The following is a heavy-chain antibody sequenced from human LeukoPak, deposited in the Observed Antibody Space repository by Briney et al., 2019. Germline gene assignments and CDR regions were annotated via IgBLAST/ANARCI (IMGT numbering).Heavy chain of an antibody. CDR2: IKHSGST. V-gene: IGHV4-34*01. CDR3: ARHWRIVGAKDWFDP. CDR1: GGSFSNYY. J-gene: IGHJ5*02. D-gene: IGHD1-26*01. Sequence: PSETLSLTCAVYGGSFSNYYWSWIRQPPGKGLEWIGEIKHSGSTNYNPSLKSRVTISLDTSKNQFSLKLSSVTAADTAVYYCARHWRIVGAKDWFDPWGQGTLVTVSS.